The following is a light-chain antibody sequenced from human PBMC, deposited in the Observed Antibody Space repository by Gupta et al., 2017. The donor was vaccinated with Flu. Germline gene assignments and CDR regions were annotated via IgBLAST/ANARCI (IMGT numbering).Light chain of an antibody. CDR2: GAS. Sequence: DIQLTQSPSFLSASVGDRVTITCRASQGISIDLAWYQQKPGKAPNLLIYGASTLHTGVPSRFSGSGSGTEFTLTISSLQPEDFGTYYCQQLKNFRFTFGPWTKVDIK. J-gene: IGKJ3*01. V-gene: IGKV1-9*01. CDR3: QQLKNFRFT. CDR1: QGISID.